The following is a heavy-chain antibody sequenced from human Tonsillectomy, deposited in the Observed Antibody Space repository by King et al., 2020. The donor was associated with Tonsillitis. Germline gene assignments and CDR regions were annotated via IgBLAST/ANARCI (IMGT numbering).Heavy chain of an antibody. Sequence: VHLVESGGGLVQPGRSLRLSCIGSGFTFGDSAMSWFRQAPGKGLEWVGFIRGKAYGGTTESAASVKGRFTISRDDSKSIAYLQMNSLKTEDTAVYFCTTDPSGDVWYGSGTSPWAYWGQGTLAT. CDR1: GFTFGDSA. CDR3: TTDPSGDVWYGSGTSPWAY. J-gene: IGHJ4*02. CDR2: IRGKAYGGTT. D-gene: IGHD3-10*01. V-gene: IGHV3-49*03.